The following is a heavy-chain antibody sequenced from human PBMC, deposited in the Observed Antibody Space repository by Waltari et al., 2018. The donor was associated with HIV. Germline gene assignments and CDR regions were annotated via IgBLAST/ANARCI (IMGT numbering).Heavy chain of an antibody. J-gene: IGHJ4*02. V-gene: IGHV1-46*03. CDR2: IDPSGGST. Sequence: QVQLVQSGAEVRKPGASVKISCKASGYPFTSYQMHWVRQAPGQGPEWLGMIDPSGGSTRYTQSFQGRLTMARNTSTSTIYMELSSLRSEDTAVYYCARDNYYDSSGYYCAMLHWGQGTLVTVSS. CDR1: GYPFTSYQ. D-gene: IGHD3-22*01. CDR3: ARDNYYDSSGYYCAMLH.